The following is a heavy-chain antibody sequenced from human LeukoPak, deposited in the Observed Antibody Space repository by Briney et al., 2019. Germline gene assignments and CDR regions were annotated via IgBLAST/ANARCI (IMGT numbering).Heavy chain of an antibody. V-gene: IGHV1-46*01. Sequence: ASVKVSCKASGYTFTSYYMHWVRQAPGQGLEWMGIINPSGGSTSYAQKFQGRVTMTRDMSTSTAYMELSSLRSEDTAVYYCARVGLERLRRTTGHDAFDIWGQGTMVTVSS. CDR1: GYTFTSYY. D-gene: IGHD1-26*01. CDR2: INPSGGST. CDR3: ARVGLERLRRTTGHDAFDI. J-gene: IGHJ3*02.